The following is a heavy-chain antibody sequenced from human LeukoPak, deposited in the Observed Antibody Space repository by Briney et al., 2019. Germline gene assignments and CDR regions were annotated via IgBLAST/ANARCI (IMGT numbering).Heavy chain of an antibody. CDR1: GGTFSSYA. Sequence: ASVKVSCKASGGTFSSYAISWVRQAPGQGLEWMGGVIPIFGTANYAQKFQGRVTITADESTSTAYMELSSLRSEDTAVYYCARKYYYDSSGYYFDYWGQGTLVTVSS. V-gene: IGHV1-69*13. CDR2: VIPIFGTA. D-gene: IGHD3-22*01. CDR3: ARKYYYDSSGYYFDY. J-gene: IGHJ4*02.